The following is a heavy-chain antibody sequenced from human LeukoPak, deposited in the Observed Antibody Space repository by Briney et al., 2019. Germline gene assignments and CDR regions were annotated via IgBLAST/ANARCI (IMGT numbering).Heavy chain of an antibody. J-gene: IGHJ6*02. D-gene: IGHD3-10*02. CDR2: VYYSGST. CDR3: ARFPARPKTTFGTYYYYGMDV. Sequence: SETLSLTCTVSGGSVSSGSYFWTWIRQPPGKGLEWIGYVYYSGSTNYNPSLKSRVTISVDTSKNQFSLKVSSVTAADTAVYYCARFPARPKTTFGTYYYYGMDVWGQGTTVTVSS. V-gene: IGHV4-61*01. CDR1: GGSVSSGSYF.